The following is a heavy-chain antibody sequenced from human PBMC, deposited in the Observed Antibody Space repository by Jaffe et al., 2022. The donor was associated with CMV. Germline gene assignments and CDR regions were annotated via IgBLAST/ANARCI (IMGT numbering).Heavy chain of an antibody. Sequence: QVQLVESGGGWVKPGGSLRLSCAASGFTFSDYYMTWIRQAPGKGLEWVSCISSSGSTIYYADSVKGRFTISRDNAKNSLYLQMNSLRAEDTAVYYCARDTAMDQPYYYFYGMDVWGQGTTVTVSS. CDR3: ARDTAMDQPYYYFYGMDV. D-gene: IGHD5-18*01. J-gene: IGHJ6*02. V-gene: IGHV3-11*01. CDR1: GFTFSDYY. CDR2: ISSSGSTI.